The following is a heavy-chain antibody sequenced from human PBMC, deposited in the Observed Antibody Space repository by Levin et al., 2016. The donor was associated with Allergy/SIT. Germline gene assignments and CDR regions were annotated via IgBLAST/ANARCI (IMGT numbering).Heavy chain of an antibody. Sequence: GGSLRLSCAASGFTFSSYSMNWVRQAPGKGLEWVSSISSSSSYIYYADSVKGRFTISRDNAKNSLYLQMNSLRAEDTAVYYCARDLVVVTAHDAFDIWGQGTMVTVSS. CDR1: GFTFSSYS. CDR3: ARDLVVVTAHDAFDI. J-gene: IGHJ3*02. V-gene: IGHV3-21*01. D-gene: IGHD2-21*02. CDR2: ISSSSSYI.